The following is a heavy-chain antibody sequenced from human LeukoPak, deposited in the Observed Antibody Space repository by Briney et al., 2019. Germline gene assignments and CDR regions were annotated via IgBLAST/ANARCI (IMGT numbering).Heavy chain of an antibody. Sequence: GGSLRLSCPASGFTFSKCAMHWVRQAPGKGPEYVSVISSYGDKTYYADSVKGRFTISRDNSKNTVSLQMSSLRAEDTAVYYCVKDLNKGDTSSWYYFDYWGQGTLVTVSS. CDR1: GFTFSKCA. D-gene: IGHD6-13*01. CDR2: ISSYGDKT. V-gene: IGHV3-64D*06. J-gene: IGHJ4*02. CDR3: VKDLNKGDTSSWYYFDY.